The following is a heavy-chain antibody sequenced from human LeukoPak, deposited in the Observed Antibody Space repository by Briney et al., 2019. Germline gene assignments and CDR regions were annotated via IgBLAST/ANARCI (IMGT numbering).Heavy chain of an antibody. CDR3: ARGTGTFDY. Sequence: SQTLSLTCAISGGSVSSNNAAWNWIRQSPSRGLEWLGRAYYRSKWYSDYAVSVKSRMTINPDTSKNQFSLHLNSVTPGDTAMYYCARGTGTFDYWGQGTLVTVSS. J-gene: IGHJ4*02. CDR2: AYYRSKWYS. V-gene: IGHV6-1*01. D-gene: IGHD7-27*01. CDR1: GGSVSSNNAA.